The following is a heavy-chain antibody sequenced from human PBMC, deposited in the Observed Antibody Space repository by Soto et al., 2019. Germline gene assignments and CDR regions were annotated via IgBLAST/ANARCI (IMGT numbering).Heavy chain of an antibody. D-gene: IGHD5-12*01. CDR1: AFTFSSYW. CDR3: ARAGYPASLDY. J-gene: IGHJ4*02. CDR2: INSDGGTT. V-gene: IGHV3-74*01. Sequence: EVQLVESGGALVQPGGSLRLSCAASAFTFSSYWMHWVRQGPGQGLVWVSRINSDGGTTSYADSVKGRFTISRDNAKNTLYLQMNSLRAEDTAVYYCARAGYPASLDYWGQGTLVTVSP.